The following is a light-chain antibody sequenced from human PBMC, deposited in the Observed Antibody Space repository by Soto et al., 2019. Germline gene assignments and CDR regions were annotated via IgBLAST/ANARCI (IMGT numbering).Light chain of an antibody. CDR2: RNN. CDR1: NSNIGSNF. Sequence: QSVLTQPPSASGTPGQRVTISCSGGNSNIGSNFVFWYRQLPGTAPKLLISRNNQRPSGVSDRFSGSKSGTSASLAIGELRSDDEADFYCAAWDDSLSGWVFGGGTKVTVL. CDR3: AAWDDSLSGWV. V-gene: IGLV1-47*01. J-gene: IGLJ3*02.